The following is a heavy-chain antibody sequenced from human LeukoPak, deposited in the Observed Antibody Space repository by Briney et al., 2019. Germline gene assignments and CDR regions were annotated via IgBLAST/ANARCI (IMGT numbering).Heavy chain of an antibody. CDR1: GGSISSGDYY. V-gene: IGHV4-30-4*01. J-gene: IGHJ3*02. CDR2: IYYSGST. Sequence: SQTLSLTCTVSGGSISSGDYYWSWIRQPPGKGLEWIGYIYYSGSTYYNPSLKSRVTISVDTSKNQFSLKLSSVTAADTAVYYCARHDPAFGYYGSGSYYAFDIWGQGTMVTVSS. D-gene: IGHD3-10*01. CDR3: ARHDPAFGYYGSGSYYAFDI.